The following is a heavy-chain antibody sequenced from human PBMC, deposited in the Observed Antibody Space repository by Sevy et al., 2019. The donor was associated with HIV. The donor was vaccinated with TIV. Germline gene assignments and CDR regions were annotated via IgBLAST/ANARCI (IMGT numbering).Heavy chain of an antibody. CDR3: VRDRDDYASGRRHPYYYYHGMDV. Sequence: GGSLRLSCVGSGFTFKDDFMTWVRQAPGKGLEWVSSISSRSTFTYYAYSVKGRFTISRDNAQNSMFLQMNRVRPEDTAVYYCVRDRDDYASGRRHPYYYYHGMDVWGQGTTVTVSS. V-gene: IGHV3-21*01. CDR1: GFTFKDDF. CDR2: ISSRSTFT. J-gene: IGHJ6*02. D-gene: IGHD3-10*01.